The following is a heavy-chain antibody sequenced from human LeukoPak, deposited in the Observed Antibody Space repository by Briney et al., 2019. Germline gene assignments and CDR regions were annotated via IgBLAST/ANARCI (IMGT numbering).Heavy chain of an antibody. CDR2: IVVGSGNT. CDR1: GFTFTSSA. D-gene: IGHD3-22*01. CDR3: AREDSSGLYYFDY. Sequence: SVKVSCKASGFTFTSSAMQWVRQARGQRLEWIGWIVVGSGNTNYAQKFRERVTITRDMSTSTAYMELSSLRSEDTAVYYCAREDSSGLYYFDYWGQGTLVTVSS. J-gene: IGHJ4*02. V-gene: IGHV1-58*02.